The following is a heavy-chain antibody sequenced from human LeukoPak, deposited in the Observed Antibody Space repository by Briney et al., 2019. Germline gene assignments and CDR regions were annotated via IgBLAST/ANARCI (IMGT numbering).Heavy chain of an antibody. CDR3: ARGGDYFDSSRFYSFDY. CDR2: IYASGDR. V-gene: IGHV4-4*07. Sequence: PSETLSLTCTVSGDSISTYYWSWIRQPAGKGLEWIGRIYASGDRNYNPSLKSRVTMSVDTSNNQFFLNLDSLIAADTAVYYCARGGDYFDSSRFYSFDYWGQGILVTVSS. CDR1: GDSISTYY. D-gene: IGHD3-22*01. J-gene: IGHJ4*02.